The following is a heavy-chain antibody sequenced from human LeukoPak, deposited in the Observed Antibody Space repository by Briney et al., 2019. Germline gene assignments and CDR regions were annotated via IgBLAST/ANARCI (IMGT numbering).Heavy chain of an antibody. CDR3: ARDSGSYWGGYYFDY. V-gene: IGHV3-48*01. CDR2: ISSSSSTI. D-gene: IGHD1-26*01. J-gene: IGHJ4*02. Sequence: GGSLRLSCAASGFTFSSYSMNWVRQAPGKGLEWVSYISSSSSTIHYADSVKGRFTISRDNAKNSLYLQMNSLRAEDTAVYYCARDSGSYWGGYYFDYWGQGTLVTVSS. CDR1: GFTFSSYS.